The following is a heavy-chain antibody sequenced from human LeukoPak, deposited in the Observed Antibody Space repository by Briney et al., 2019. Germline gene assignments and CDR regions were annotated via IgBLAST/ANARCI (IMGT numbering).Heavy chain of an antibody. CDR2: ISGSGGST. CDR1: GFTFSSYA. V-gene: IGHV3-23*01. CDR3: AKTEYDFWSGYYPYYTYYCYGMDV. D-gene: IGHD3-3*01. Sequence: GGSLRLSCAASGFTFSSYAMSWVRQAPGKGLEWVSAISGSGGSTYYADSVKGRFTISRDNSKNTLYLQMNSLRAEDTAVYYCAKTEYDFWSGYYPYYTYYCYGMDVWGQGTTVTVSS. J-gene: IGHJ6*02.